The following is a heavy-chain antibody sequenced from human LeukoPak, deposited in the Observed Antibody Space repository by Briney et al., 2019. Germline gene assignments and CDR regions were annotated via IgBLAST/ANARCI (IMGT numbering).Heavy chain of an antibody. V-gene: IGHV3-48*03. CDR2: ISSSGSTI. CDR3: ARDGLAAATLHWCFDL. Sequence: GGSLRLSCAASGFTFSSYEMNWVRQAPGKGLEWVSYISSSGSTIYYADSVKGRFTISRDNARNSLYLQMNSLRAEDTAVYYCARDGLAAATLHWCFDLWGRGALVTVSS. CDR1: GFTFSSYE. D-gene: IGHD2-15*01. J-gene: IGHJ2*01.